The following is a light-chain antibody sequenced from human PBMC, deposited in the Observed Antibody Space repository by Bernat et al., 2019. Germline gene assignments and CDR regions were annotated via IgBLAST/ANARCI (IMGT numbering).Light chain of an antibody. CDR3: QSADGCGYDVK. J-gene: IGLJ3*02. V-gene: IGLV3-25*03. CDR2: QDT. CDR1: TLSTQY. Sequence: YDLTQPPSLSVSPGQTARISCSGETLSTQYGFWFQQKPGQAPVMIIYQDTERPSGIPERFSGSASGTTVTLTISGAQADDEADYFCQSADGCGYDVKFGGGTKLTVL.